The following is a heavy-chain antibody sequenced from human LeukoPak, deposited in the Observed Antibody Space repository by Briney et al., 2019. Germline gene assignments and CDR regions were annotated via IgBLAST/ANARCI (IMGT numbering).Heavy chain of an antibody. CDR2: ISSSSNTI. V-gene: IGHV3-48*01. CDR1: GFTFSSSS. J-gene: IGHJ3*02. CDR3: AKDGGSSWYGAFDI. D-gene: IGHD6-13*01. Sequence: GGSLRLSCAASGFTFSSSSMNWVRQVPGKGLEWISYISSSSNTIYYADSVKGRFTISRDNAKNSVYLQMNSLRAEDTAVYYCAKDGGSSWYGAFDIWGQGTMVTVSS.